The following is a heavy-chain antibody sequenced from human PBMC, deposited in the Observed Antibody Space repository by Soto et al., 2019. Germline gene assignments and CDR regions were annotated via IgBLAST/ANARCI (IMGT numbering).Heavy chain of an antibody. D-gene: IGHD3-10*01. Sequence: PSETLSLTCTVSGGSISSGDYYWSWIRQPPGKGLEWIGYIYYSGSTYYNPSLKSRVTISVDTSKNQFSLKLSSVTAADTAVYYFARDWVQRTGDYYYYGMDVWGQGTTVTVSS. CDR1: GGSISSGDYY. CDR2: IYYSGST. V-gene: IGHV4-30-4*01. J-gene: IGHJ6*02. CDR3: ARDWVQRTGDYYYYGMDV.